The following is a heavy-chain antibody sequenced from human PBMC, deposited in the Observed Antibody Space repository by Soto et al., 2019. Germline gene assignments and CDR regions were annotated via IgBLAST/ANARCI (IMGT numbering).Heavy chain of an antibody. V-gene: IGHV4-30-2*01. CDR3: ARGVLA. Sequence: LSLTCSVSGGSVNSGGYSWSWIRQPPGKGLEWIGFISPSGSPAYNPSLKSRVTISVDRSNNQISLELSSVTAVDTAVYYCARGVLAWGPGTLVTVSS. CDR1: GGSVNSGGYS. D-gene: IGHD2-8*01. CDR2: ISPSGSP. J-gene: IGHJ5*02.